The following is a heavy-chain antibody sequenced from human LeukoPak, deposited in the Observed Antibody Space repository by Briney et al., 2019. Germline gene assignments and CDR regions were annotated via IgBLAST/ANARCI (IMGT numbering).Heavy chain of an antibody. Sequence: PSETLSLTCAVSGGSISSGDYYWSWIRQPPGKGLEWIAYMYYSGSTYYNPSLKSRVTMSADTSKNQLSLKLSSVTAADTAVYYCARPYYYDSRIDPWGQGILVTVSS. CDR1: GGSISSGDYY. V-gene: IGHV4-30-4*01. J-gene: IGHJ5*02. CDR3: ARPYYYDSRIDP. CDR2: MYYSGST. D-gene: IGHD3-22*01.